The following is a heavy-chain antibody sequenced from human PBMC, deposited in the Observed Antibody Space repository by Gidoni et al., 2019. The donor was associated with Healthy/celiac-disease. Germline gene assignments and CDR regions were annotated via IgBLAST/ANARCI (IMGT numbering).Heavy chain of an antibody. V-gene: IGHV3-43*01. CDR2: ISWDGGST. J-gene: IGHJ6*02. CDR3: AKDINRDFWSGYYYYYGTDV. Sequence: EVQLVESGGVVVQPGGSLRLSCAASGFTFDDYTMHWVRQAPGKGLEWVSLISWDGGSTYYADSVKGRFTISRDNSKNSLYLQMNSLRTEDTALYYCAKDINRDFWSGYYYYYGTDVWGQGTTVTVSS. CDR1: GFTFDDYT. D-gene: IGHD3-3*01.